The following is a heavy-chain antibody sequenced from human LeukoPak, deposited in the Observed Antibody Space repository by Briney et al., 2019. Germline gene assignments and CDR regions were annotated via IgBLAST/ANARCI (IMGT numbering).Heavy chain of an antibody. Sequence: GGSLRLSCAVSGFSFSSYAMNWVRQAPGKGLEWVSAISGSGSTTYHADSVKGRFTISRDNSKNMLYLQTNSLRAEDTAVYFCAKGRLLGWELTYYFDYWGQGTLVTVSS. V-gene: IGHV3-23*01. D-gene: IGHD1-26*01. J-gene: IGHJ4*02. CDR1: GFSFSSYA. CDR2: ISGSGSTT. CDR3: AKGRLLGWELTYYFDY.